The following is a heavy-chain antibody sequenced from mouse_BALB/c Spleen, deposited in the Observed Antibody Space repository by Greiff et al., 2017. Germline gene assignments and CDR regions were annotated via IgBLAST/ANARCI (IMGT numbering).Heavy chain of an antibody. Sequence: EVKLMESGGGLVKPGGSLKLSCAASGFTFSSYAMSWVRQTPEKRLEWVATISSGGSYTYYPDSVKGRFTISRDNAKNPLYLQMSSLRSEDTAMYYCARRYGNYENAMDYWGQGTSVTVSS. CDR1: GFTFSSYA. V-gene: IGHV5-9-3*01. CDR2: ISSGGSYT. CDR3: ARRYGNYENAMDY. J-gene: IGHJ4*01. D-gene: IGHD2-1*01.